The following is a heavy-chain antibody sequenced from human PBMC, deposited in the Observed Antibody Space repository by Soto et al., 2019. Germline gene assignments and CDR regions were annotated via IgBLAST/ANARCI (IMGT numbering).Heavy chain of an antibody. J-gene: IGHJ5*02. Sequence: SETLSLTCTVSCGSIISGDYYWSWIRQPPGKGLEWIGYIYYSGSTYYNPSLKSRVTISVDTSKNQFSLKLSSVTAADTAVYYCARAVGYYGSGPSGGWFDPWGQGTLVTVSS. V-gene: IGHV4-30-4*01. CDR1: CGSIISGDYY. CDR2: IYYSGST. D-gene: IGHD3-10*01. CDR3: ARAVGYYGSGPSGGWFDP.